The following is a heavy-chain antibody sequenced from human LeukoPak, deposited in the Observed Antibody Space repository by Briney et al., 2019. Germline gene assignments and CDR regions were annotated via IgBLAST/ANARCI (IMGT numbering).Heavy chain of an antibody. CDR1: GYSFTSYW. V-gene: IGHV5-51*01. D-gene: IGHD5-18*01. CDR2: IYPGDSDT. CDR3: ARWGDPDTAMGKY. Sequence: GESLKISCKGSGYSFTSYWIGWVRQMPGKGLGWVGIIYPGDSDTRYSPSFQGQVTISADKSISTAYLQWSSLKASDTAMYYCARWGDPDTAMGKYWGQGTLVTVSS. J-gene: IGHJ4*02.